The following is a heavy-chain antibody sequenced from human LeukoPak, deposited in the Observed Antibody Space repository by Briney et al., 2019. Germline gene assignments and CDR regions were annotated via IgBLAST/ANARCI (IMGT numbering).Heavy chain of an antibody. D-gene: IGHD3-10*01. CDR3: AKDLHGAFDY. V-gene: IGHV3-30*02. CDR1: GFTFSSYG. J-gene: IGHJ4*02. Sequence: PGGSLRLSCAASGFTFSSYGMHWVRQAPGKGLEWVAFIRYDGSNKYYADSVKGRFTVSRDNSKNTLYLHMHSLRADGTALYYCAKDLHGAFDYWGQGILVTVSS. CDR2: IRYDGSNK.